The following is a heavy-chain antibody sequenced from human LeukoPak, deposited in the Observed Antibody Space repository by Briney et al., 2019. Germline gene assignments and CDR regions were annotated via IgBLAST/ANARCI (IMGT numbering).Heavy chain of an antibody. CDR1: GFTFSSYA. V-gene: IGHV3-21*01. Sequence: GGSLRLSCAASGFTFSSYAMSWVRQAPGKGLEWVSSISSSSSYIYYADSVKGRFTISRDNAKNSLYLQMNSLRAEDTAVYYCARDDYGDYKGFDYWGQGTLVTVSS. D-gene: IGHD4-17*01. CDR2: ISSSSSYI. CDR3: ARDDYGDYKGFDY. J-gene: IGHJ4*02.